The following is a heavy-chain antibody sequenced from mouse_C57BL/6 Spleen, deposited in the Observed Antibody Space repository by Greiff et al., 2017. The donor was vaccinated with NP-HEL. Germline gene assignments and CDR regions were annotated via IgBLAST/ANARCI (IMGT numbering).Heavy chain of an antibody. CDR1: GYTFTSYW. J-gene: IGHJ3*01. D-gene: IGHD1-1*01. CDR2: IYPGSGST. CDR3: ARWSLGYYYGSSYEGFAY. V-gene: IGHV1-55*01. Sequence: QVQLQQPGAELVKPGASVKMSCKASGYTFTSYWITWVKQRPGQGLEWIGDIYPGSGSTNYNEKFKSKATLTVDTSSSTAYMQLSSLTSEDSAVYYCARWSLGYYYGSSYEGFAYWGQGTLVTVSA.